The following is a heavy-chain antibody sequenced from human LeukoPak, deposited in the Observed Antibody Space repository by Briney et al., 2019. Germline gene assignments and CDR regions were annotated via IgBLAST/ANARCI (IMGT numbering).Heavy chain of an antibody. Sequence: GGSLRLSCAASGFTFSSYAMSWVRQAPGKVLEWVSAISGSGGSTYYADSVKGRFTISRDNSKNTLYLQMNSLRAEDTAVYYCAKGCDDILTGYQYYFDYWGQGTLVTVSS. V-gene: IGHV3-23*01. CDR1: GFTFSSYA. J-gene: IGHJ4*02. D-gene: IGHD3-9*01. CDR3: AKGCDDILTGYQYYFDY. CDR2: ISGSGGST.